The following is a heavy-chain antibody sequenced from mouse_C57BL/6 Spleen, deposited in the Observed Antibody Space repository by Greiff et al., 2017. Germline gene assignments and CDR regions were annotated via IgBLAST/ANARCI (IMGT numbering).Heavy chain of an antibody. J-gene: IGHJ1*03. CDR1: GFTFSDYY. V-gene: IGHV5-16*01. CDR3: ARDGTGGWYFDV. Sequence: EVMLVESEGGLVQPGSSMKLSCTASGFTFSDYYMAWVRQVPEKGLEWVANINYDGSSTYYLDSLKSRFIISRDNAKNILYLQMSSLKSEDTATYYCARDGTGGWYFDVWGTGTTVTVSS. D-gene: IGHD2-14*01. CDR2: INYDGSST.